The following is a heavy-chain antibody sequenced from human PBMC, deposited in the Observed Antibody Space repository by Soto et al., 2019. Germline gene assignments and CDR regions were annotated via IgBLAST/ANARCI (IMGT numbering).Heavy chain of an antibody. CDR2: ISWNSGSL. CDR3: ATSHYDTTGNFDAFEI. J-gene: IGHJ3*02. D-gene: IGHD3-22*01. V-gene: IGHV3-9*01. Sequence: EVQLVESGGGLVQPGRSLRLSCAASGFTFDDYAMHWVRQAPGKGLEWVSGISWNSGSLDYTDSMQGRFTISRDNAKNSLYLQMNSLRPEVTALYYCATSHYDTTGNFDAFEIWGQGTMVTVSS. CDR1: GFTFDDYA.